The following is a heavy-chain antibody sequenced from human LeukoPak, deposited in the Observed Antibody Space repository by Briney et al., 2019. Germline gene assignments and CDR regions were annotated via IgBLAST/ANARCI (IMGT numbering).Heavy chain of an antibody. CDR2: IYYSGST. Sequence: PSETLSLTCTVSAGFVSNSNYYWGWIRQPPGKGLEWIGSIYYSGSTYYNPSLESRVTISVDTSKTQFSLRLSSVTAADTAVYYCARDALNYYDSSGNAFDIWGQGTMVTVSS. CDR1: AGFVSNSNYY. J-gene: IGHJ3*02. V-gene: IGHV4-39*07. CDR3: ARDALNYYDSSGNAFDI. D-gene: IGHD3-22*01.